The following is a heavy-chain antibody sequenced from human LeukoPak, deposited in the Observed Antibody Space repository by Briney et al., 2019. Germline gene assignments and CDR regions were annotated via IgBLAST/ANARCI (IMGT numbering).Heavy chain of an antibody. J-gene: IGHJ5*02. V-gene: IGHV3-53*01. Sequence: PGGSLRLSCAACGLTGSHNYVSWVRQAPGKGLEWVSAIHTSSDTCYADSVKGRFTISRDTSKNTLYLQINSLRVEDTAVYYCIVFGDSNHWGQGTLVTVSS. CDR1: GLTGSHNY. CDR3: IVFGDSNH. D-gene: IGHD4-17*01. CDR2: IHTSSDT.